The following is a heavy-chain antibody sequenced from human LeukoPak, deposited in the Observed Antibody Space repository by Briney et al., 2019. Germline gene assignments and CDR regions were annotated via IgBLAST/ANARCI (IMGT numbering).Heavy chain of an antibody. Sequence: PSETLSLTCTVSGGSISSSSYYWGWIRQPPGKGLEWIGRIYTSGSTNYNPSLKSRVTMSVDTSKNQFSLKLSSVTAADTAVYYCARDRGLVAGNFDYWGQGTLVTVSS. CDR1: GGSISSSSYY. V-gene: IGHV4-39*07. CDR2: IYTSGST. D-gene: IGHD6-19*01. J-gene: IGHJ4*02. CDR3: ARDRGLVAGNFDY.